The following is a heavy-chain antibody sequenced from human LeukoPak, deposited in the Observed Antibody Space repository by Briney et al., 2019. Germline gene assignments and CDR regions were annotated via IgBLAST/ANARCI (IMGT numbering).Heavy chain of an antibody. CDR2: ICYDGSNK. J-gene: IGHJ5*02. CDR3: ARAVYYGSGSYYHNWFDP. Sequence: GGSLRLSCAASGFTFSSYGMHWVRQAPGKGLEWVAVICYDGSNKYYADSVKGRFTISRDNSKNTLYLQMNSLRAEDTAVYYCARAVYYGSGSYYHNWFDPWGQGTLVTVSS. CDR1: GFTFSSYG. V-gene: IGHV3-33*01. D-gene: IGHD3-10*01.